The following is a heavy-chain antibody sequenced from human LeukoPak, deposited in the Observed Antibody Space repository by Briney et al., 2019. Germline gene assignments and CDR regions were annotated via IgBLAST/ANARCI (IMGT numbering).Heavy chain of an antibody. V-gene: IGHV4-59*01. CDR1: GGSLGSFY. Sequence: PSETLSLTCIVSGGSLGSFYWSWVRQPPGKGLEWIAYIHHSGDTSHNPSLKSRVTISVDTSKDQFSLKLSSVTAADTAVYYCARGGYSYGYYFDSWGQGTLVTVSS. CDR2: IHHSGDT. J-gene: IGHJ4*02. CDR3: ARGGYSYGYYFDS. D-gene: IGHD5-18*01.